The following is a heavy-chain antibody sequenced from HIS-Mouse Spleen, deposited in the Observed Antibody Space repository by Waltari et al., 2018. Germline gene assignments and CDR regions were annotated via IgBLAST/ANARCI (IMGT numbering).Heavy chain of an antibody. CDR1: GFTFSNAW. Sequence: EVQLVESGGGLVKPGGSLRLSCAASGFTFSNAWMCWVGQAPGKGLEWVVRIKSKTDGGKTDYAAPVKGRFTISRDDSKNTLYLQMNSLKTEDTAVYYCTTVSSSFDYWGQGTLVTVSS. J-gene: IGHJ4*02. D-gene: IGHD6-6*01. CDR2: IKSKTDGGKT. V-gene: IGHV3-15*01. CDR3: TTVSSSFDY.